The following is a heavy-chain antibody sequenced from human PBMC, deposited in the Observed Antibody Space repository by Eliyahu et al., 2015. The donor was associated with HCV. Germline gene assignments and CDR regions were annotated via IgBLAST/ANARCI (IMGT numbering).Heavy chain of an antibody. D-gene: IGHD4-23*01. J-gene: IGHJ6*03. Sequence: EVQLVESGGGLVQPGRSLRLSCAASGFTFDDYAMRWVRQAPGKGPEGVSGISWNGGSIAYADSVKGRFTISRDNAKNSLYLQMNSLRAEDTALYYCAKDIDYGGSSYFMDVWGKGTTVTVSS. CDR3: AKDIDYGGSSYFMDV. CDR1: GFTFDDYA. CDR2: ISWNGGSI. V-gene: IGHV3-9*01.